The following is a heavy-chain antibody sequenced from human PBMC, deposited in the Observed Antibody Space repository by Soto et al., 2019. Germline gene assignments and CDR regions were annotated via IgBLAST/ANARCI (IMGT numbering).Heavy chain of an antibody. CDR2: TYHRGST. CDR1: GVSISSYF. V-gene: IGHV4-59*01. CDR3: ARIGGYHGPLDY. J-gene: IGHJ4*02. Sequence: SETLSLTCSVSGVSISSYFWSWIRQPPGRGLEWIGYTYHRGSTNYSPSLKSRVAISLDTSENQFSLKVNSMTAADTAVYYCARIGGYHGPLDYWGQGTPVTVSS. D-gene: IGHD3-16*02.